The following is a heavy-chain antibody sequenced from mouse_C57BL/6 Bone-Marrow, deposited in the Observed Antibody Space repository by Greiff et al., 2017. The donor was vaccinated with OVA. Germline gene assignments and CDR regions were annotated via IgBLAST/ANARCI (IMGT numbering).Heavy chain of an antibody. CDR2: IRNKANNHAT. V-gene: IGHV6-6*01. Sequence: EVQLVESGGGLVQPGGSMKLSCAASGFTFSDAWMDWVRQSPEKGLEWVAEIRNKANNHATYYAESVKGRFTISRDDSKSSVYLQMNSLRAEDTGIYYCTRVTTDPYWYFDVWGTGTTVTVSS. D-gene: IGHD1-1*01. J-gene: IGHJ1*03. CDR3: TRVTTDPYWYFDV. CDR1: GFTFSDAW.